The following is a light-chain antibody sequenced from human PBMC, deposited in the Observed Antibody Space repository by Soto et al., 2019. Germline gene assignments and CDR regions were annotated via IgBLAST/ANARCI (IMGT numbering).Light chain of an antibody. CDR2: DAS. V-gene: IGKV3-11*01. CDR3: QHRSIWPVS. CDR1: QSVSSY. J-gene: IGKJ5*01. Sequence: EIVLTQSPATLSLSPGERATLSCRASQSVSSYLAWYQQKPGQAPRLLIFDASNRATGIPARFSGSGSGTDFTLTISSLEPEEFAVYYCQHRSIWPVSFGQGTRLEI.